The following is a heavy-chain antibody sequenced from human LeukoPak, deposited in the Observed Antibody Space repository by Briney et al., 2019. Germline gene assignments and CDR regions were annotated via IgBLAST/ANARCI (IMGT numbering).Heavy chain of an antibody. CDR3: ATVLLWFGESIDY. V-gene: IGHV1-69*01. D-gene: IGHD3-10*01. CDR2: IIPIFGTA. CDR1: GGTFSSYA. Sequence: SVKVSCKASGGTFSSYAISWVRQAPGQGLEWMGGIIPIFGTANYAQKFQGRVTITADESTSTAYMELSSLRSEDTAVYYCATVLLWFGESIDYWGQGTLVTVSS. J-gene: IGHJ4*02.